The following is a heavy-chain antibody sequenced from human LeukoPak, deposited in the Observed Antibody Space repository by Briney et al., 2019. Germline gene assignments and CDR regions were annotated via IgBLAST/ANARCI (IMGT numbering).Heavy chain of an antibody. V-gene: IGHV3-23*01. CDR1: GFTFSSYG. CDR3: ARDPYNGAYSEGYYYYYMDV. Sequence: GSLRLSCAASGFTFSSYGMSWVRQAPGKGLEWVSAISGSGGSTYYADSVKGRFTISRDNSKNTLYLQMNSLRVEDTAIYYCARDPYNGAYSEGYYYYYMDVWGKGTTVTVSS. D-gene: IGHD1-1*01. J-gene: IGHJ6*03. CDR2: ISGSGGST.